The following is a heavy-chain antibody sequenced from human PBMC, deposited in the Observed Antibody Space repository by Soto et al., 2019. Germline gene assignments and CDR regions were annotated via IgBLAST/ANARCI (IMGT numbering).Heavy chain of an antibody. Sequence: QVQLVESGGGVVQPGRSLRLSCAASGFTFSSYGMHGVRQAPGKGLEWVAVISYDGSNKYYADSVKGRFTISRDNSKNTLYLQMNSLRAEDTAVYYCANPDYWGQGTLVTVSS. J-gene: IGHJ4*02. CDR2: ISYDGSNK. CDR3: ANPDY. V-gene: IGHV3-30*18. CDR1: GFTFSSYG.